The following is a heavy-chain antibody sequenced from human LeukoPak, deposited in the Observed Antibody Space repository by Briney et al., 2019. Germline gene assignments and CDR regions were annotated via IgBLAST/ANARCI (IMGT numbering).Heavy chain of an antibody. Sequence: SETLSLTCAVYGGSFSGYYWSWIRQPPGKRLEWIGEINHSGSTNYNPSLKSRVTISVDTSKNQFSLKLSSVTAADTAVYYCASVLLWFGKGYMDVWGKGTTVTVSS. CDR3: ASVLLWFGKGYMDV. CDR2: INHSGST. J-gene: IGHJ6*03. V-gene: IGHV4-34*01. D-gene: IGHD3-10*01. CDR1: GGSFSGYY.